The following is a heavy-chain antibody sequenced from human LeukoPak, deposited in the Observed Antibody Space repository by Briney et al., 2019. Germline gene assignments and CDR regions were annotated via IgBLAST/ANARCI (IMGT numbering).Heavy chain of an antibody. Sequence: VQPGGSLRLSCAASGFTFSSYAMSWVRQAPGKGLECVSAISGSGGSTYYADSVKGRFTISRDNSKNTLYLQMNSLRAEDTAVYYCAFPHCSGGSCYSYWGQGTLVTVSS. CDR3: AFPHCSGGSCYSY. V-gene: IGHV3-23*01. J-gene: IGHJ4*02. CDR2: ISGSGGST. D-gene: IGHD2-15*01. CDR1: GFTFSSYA.